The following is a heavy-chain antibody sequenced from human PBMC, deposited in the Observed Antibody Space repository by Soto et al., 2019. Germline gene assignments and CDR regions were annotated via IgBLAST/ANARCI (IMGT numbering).Heavy chain of an antibody. D-gene: IGHD3-3*01. CDR3: AILISDYDFWSGYYIPY. J-gene: IGHJ4*02. V-gene: IGHV3-23*01. Sequence: GSLRLSCAASGFTFSSYAMSWVRQAPGKGLEWVSAIGGSGGSTYYADSVKGRFTISRDNSKNTLYLQMNSLRAEDTAVYYCAILISDYDFWSGYYIPYWGQGTLVTVSS. CDR2: IGGSGGST. CDR1: GFTFSSYA.